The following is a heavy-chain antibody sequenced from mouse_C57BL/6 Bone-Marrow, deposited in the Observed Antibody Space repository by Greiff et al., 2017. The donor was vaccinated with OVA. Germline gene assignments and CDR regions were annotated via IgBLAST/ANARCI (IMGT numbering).Heavy chain of an antibody. Sequence: VQLQHSGPELVKPGASVKISCKASGYTFTDYYMNWVKQSHGQSLEWIGDINPNNGGTSYNQKFKGKATLTVDKSSSTAYMELRSLTSEDSAVYYCAKITTVTPGWFAYWGQGTLVTVSA. J-gene: IGHJ3*01. CDR3: AKITTVTPGWFAY. V-gene: IGHV1-26*01. D-gene: IGHD1-1*01. CDR2: INPNNGGT. CDR1: GYTFTDYY.